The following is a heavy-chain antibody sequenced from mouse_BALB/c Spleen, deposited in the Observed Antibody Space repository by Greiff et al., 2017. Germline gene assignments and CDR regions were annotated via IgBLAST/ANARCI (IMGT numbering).Heavy chain of an antibody. Sequence: DVMLVESGGGLVQPGGSRKLSCAASGFTFSSFGMHWVRQAPEKGLEWVAYISSGSSTIYYADTVKGRFTISRDNPKNTLFLQMTSLRSEDTAMYYCASSGNYPYYYAMDYWGQGTSVTVSS. CDR2: ISSGSSTI. CDR3: ASSGNYPYYYAMDY. CDR1: GFTFSSFG. V-gene: IGHV5-17*02. J-gene: IGHJ4*01. D-gene: IGHD2-1*01.